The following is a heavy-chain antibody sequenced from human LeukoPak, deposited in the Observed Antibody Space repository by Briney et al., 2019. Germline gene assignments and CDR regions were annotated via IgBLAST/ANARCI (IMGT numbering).Heavy chain of an antibody. CDR3: AKAPVTPFRGAFSYPFDS. CDR1: GFSFSSYA. D-gene: IGHD2/OR15-2a*01. V-gene: IGHV3-23*01. Sequence: PGGSLRLSCATSGFSFSSYAMSWVRQAPGKGLEWVSAMSSSDDGRYYAASVRGRFTISRDTSRSTLYLQMNSLRAGDAAVYYCAKAPVTPFRGAFSYPFDSWGQGTLVTVS. J-gene: IGHJ4*02. CDR2: MSSSDDGR.